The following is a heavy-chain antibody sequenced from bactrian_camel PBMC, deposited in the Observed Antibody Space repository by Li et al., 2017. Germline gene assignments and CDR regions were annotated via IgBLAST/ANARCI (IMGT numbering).Heavy chain of an antibody. CDR3: AADRRLCGGSRWYWLPDKY. J-gene: IGHJ4*01. D-gene: IGHD6*01. CDR1: GYYEGLHC. CDR2: IDTSGRRT. V-gene: IGHV3S54*01. Sequence: VQLVESGGGSVQAGGSLRLSCVASGYYEGLHCMAWSRQGLGNKREGVAMIDTSGRRTYYADSVNGRFTVSQDNAKNTVHLQMNDLKTEDTAVYYCAADRRLCGGSRWYWLPDKYWGQGTQVTVS.